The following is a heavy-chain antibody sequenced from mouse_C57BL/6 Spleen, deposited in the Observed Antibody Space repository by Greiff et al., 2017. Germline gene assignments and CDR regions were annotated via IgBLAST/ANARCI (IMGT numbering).Heavy chain of an antibody. CDR2: IWSDGST. CDR1: GFSLTSYG. V-gene: IGHV2-6*03. J-gene: IGHJ3*01. CDR3: ASRDSSGYWFAY. D-gene: IGHD3-2*02. Sequence: VKLQESGPGLVAPSQSLSITCTVSGFSLTSYGVHWVRQPPGKGLEWLVVIWSDGSTTYNSALKSRLSISKDNSTSQVFLKMNSLQTDDTAMYYCASRDSSGYWFAYWGQGTLVTVSS.